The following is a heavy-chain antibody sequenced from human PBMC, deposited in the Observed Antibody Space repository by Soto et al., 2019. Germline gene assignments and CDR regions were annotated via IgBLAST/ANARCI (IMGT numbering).Heavy chain of an antibody. D-gene: IGHD3-16*01. V-gene: IGHV3-23*01. J-gene: IGHJ4*02. CDR1: GFTFIDYA. CDR2: ISTPGHST. Sequence: EVHLLDSGGGLVQPGGSLRLSCAASGFTFIDYAMSWVRQAPGKGLETVATISTPGHSTFPADSVKARFTISRDNSKNALYVQMIGPRVEGTAFYFCAKVGSFGGVLDSWGGGTLVTVSS. CDR3: AKVGSFGGVLDS.